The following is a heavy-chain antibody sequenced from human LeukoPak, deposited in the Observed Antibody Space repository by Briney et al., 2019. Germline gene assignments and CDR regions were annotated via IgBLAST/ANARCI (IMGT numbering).Heavy chain of an antibody. CDR1: GYTFTSYY. Sequence: ASVKVSCKASGYTFTSYYMHWVRQAPGQGLKWMGIMNPSGGSTSYAQKFQGRVTMTRDTSTSTVYMELSSLRSEDTAVYYCARAIAVAGVDYWGQGTLVTVSS. J-gene: IGHJ4*02. D-gene: IGHD6-19*01. CDR3: ARAIAVAGVDY. CDR2: MNPSGGST. V-gene: IGHV1-46*03.